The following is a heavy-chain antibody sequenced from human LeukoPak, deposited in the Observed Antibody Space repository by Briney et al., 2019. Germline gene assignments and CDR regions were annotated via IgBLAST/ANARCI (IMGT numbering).Heavy chain of an antibody. J-gene: IGHJ4*02. CDR1: GFTFSDAW. V-gene: IGHV3-15*01. D-gene: IGHD2-15*01. Sequence: GGPLRLSCVGSGFTFSDAWMSWVRQAPGKGLEWVGRIKSKSDRGTIDYAAPVKGRFTISRDDSRNTLYLQMNSLKTEDTAVYYCTTRRQDGWWGQGTLVTVS. CDR2: IKSKSDRGTI. CDR3: TTRRQDGW.